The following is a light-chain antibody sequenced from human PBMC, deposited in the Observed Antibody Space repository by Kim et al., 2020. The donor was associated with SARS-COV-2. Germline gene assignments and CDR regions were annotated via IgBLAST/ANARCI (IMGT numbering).Light chain of an antibody. CDR1: LGISNY. CDR3: HQYDSYPPT. V-gene: IGKV1-16*01. CDR2: EAS. J-gene: IGKJ2*01. Sequence: SASVGETVSITCRASLGISNYLAWFRQKPGKAPESLIYEASTLQSGVPSRFQGSGSGTEFTLTINSLQPDDFATYYCHQYDSYPPTFGQGTKLEI.